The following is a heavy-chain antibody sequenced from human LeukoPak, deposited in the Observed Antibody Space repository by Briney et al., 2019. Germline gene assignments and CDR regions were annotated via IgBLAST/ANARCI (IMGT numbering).Heavy chain of an antibody. V-gene: IGHV1-2*02. Sequence: ASVKVSCKASGYTFSDFYIHWVRQAPGQGLEYVGWITPKSGDTYSPQRFQGRVTMTRGASISTAYVELSSLRSDDTAVYFCARVRLADERAWAYWGQGTLVTVSS. CDR2: ITPKSGDT. CDR3: ARVRLADERAWAY. J-gene: IGHJ4*02. CDR1: GYTFSDFY. D-gene: IGHD3-3*02.